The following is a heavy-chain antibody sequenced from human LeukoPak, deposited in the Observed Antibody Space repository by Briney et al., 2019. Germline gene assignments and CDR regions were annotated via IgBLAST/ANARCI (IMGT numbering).Heavy chain of an antibody. Sequence: SQTLSLTCTVSGGSISSGIYYWSWIRQPAGKGLEWIGHIYPSGSTNYNPSLKSRVTISVDTSKNQFSLKLSSVTAADTAVYYCARGTDFWSGCSPRDNYYYMDVWGTGTTVTVSS. D-gene: IGHD3-3*01. CDR1: GGSISSGIYY. V-gene: IGHV4-61*09. CDR2: IYPSGST. CDR3: ARGTDFWSGCSPRDNYYYMDV. J-gene: IGHJ6*03.